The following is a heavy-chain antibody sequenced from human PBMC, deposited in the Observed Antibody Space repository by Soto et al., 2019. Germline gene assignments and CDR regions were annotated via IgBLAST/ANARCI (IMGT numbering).Heavy chain of an antibody. D-gene: IGHD4-17*01. Sequence: QVQLVESGGGVVSPGGPLSPPGEAPGLPLSSIGMTGVGRVQGRGLGWVAVIWYDGSNKYYADSVKGRFTISRDNSKNTLYLQMNSLRAEDTAVYYCARDPPSPRYGDYGAVDYWGQGTLVTVSS. CDR1: GLPLSSIG. J-gene: IGHJ4*02. CDR3: ARDPPSPRYGDYGAVDY. V-gene: IGHV3-33*01. CDR2: IWYDGSNK.